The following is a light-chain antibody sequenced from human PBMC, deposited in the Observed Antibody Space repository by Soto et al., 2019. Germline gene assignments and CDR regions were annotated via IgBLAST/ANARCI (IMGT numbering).Light chain of an antibody. J-gene: IGKJ1*01. CDR2: GAS. V-gene: IGKV3-20*01. Sequence: DIVFTQSPVTLSLSPGERTNLVCRASQSFTSNYLAWYKQKPGQAPRLLIYGASTRATGIPDRFSGSGSGTDLTLTISRLEPEDFAVYYGHQYGSSPRTVGQGTKVEIK. CDR3: HQYGSSPRT. CDR1: QSFTSNY.